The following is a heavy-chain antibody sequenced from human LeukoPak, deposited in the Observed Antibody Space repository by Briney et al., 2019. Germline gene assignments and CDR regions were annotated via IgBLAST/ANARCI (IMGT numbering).Heavy chain of an antibody. V-gene: IGHV3-13*01. CDR1: GFTFSIYD. J-gene: IGHJ4*02. D-gene: IGHD5-18*01. CDR3: ARADLRGYSLDY. CDR2: IGTAGDT. Sequence: GGSLRLSCAASGFTFSIYDMHWVRQTTGRGLEWVSAIGTAGDTYSPGSVKGRFTISRENAKNSLYLQMNSLRAGDTAVYYCARADLRGYSLDYWGQGTLVTVSS.